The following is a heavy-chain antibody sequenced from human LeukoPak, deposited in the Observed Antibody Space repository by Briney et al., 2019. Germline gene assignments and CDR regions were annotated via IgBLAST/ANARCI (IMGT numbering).Heavy chain of an antibody. CDR3: ARAIVVVVTAPPYWYFNL. D-gene: IGHD2-21*02. Sequence: KPSETLSLTCTVSGGSISSYYWSWIRQPPGKGLEWIGYMYNSGITNYNPSLRSRVTISVDTSKNQFSLRLRSVTAADTAVYYCARAIVVVVTAPPYWYFNLWGRGTLVTVSS. CDR2: MYNSGIT. CDR1: GGSISSYY. V-gene: IGHV4-59*08. J-gene: IGHJ2*01.